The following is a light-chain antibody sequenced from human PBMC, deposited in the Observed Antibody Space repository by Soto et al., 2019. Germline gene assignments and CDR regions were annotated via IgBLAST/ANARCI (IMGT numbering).Light chain of an antibody. CDR3: QQCGTLPGT. Sequence: EIVLTQSPGTLSLSPGERATLSCRASQSISGNYLHWYQQKPGQAPRLLILGTSSRATGIPDRFIGGGSGTDFTLTISRLEPEDFAVYYCQQCGTLPGTFGQGTKVDSK. CDR2: GTS. J-gene: IGKJ1*01. CDR1: QSISGNY. V-gene: IGKV3-20*01.